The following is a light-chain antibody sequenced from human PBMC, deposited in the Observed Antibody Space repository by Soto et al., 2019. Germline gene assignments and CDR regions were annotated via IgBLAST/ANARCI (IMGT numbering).Light chain of an antibody. CDR2: DDN. Sequence: QSVLTQPPSVSAAPGQKVTTSCSGSSSNIGGNSVSWYQQLPGTAPKLLIYDDNKRPSGIPDRFSGSKSGTSATLGITGFQTGDEADYYCGSWDSSLSADVFGTSTKVTVL. J-gene: IGLJ1*01. V-gene: IGLV1-51*01. CDR3: GSWDSSLSADV. CDR1: SSNIGGNS.